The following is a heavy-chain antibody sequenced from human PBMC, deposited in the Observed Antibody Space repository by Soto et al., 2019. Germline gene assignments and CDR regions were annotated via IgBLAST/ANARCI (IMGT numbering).Heavy chain of an antibody. CDR1: GYTFTSYG. V-gene: IGHV1-18*01. J-gene: IGHJ3*02. CDR2: ISAYNGNT. CDR3: ASRYAPQPLGYCISSSFKRITILGLVIPSYDAFDS. Sequence: ASVKVSCKASGYTFTSYGISWVRQAPGQGLEWMGWISAYNGNTNYAQKLQGRVTMTTYTSTSTAYMELRSLRSDDTAVYYCASRYAPQPLGYCISSSFKRITILGLVIPSYDAFDSWGQGTMVTVSS. D-gene: IGHD3-9*01.